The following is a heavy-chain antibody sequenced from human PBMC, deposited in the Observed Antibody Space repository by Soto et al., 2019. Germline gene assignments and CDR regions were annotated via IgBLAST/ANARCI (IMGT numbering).Heavy chain of an antibody. Sequence: QVQLQESGPGLVNPSQTLSLTCTVSGGSISSGGYYWSWIRQHPGKGLEWIGYTFYSGATYYNPSLKSSTITSVDASKNQFALTLTSLTAADTAVYYCARVQPYDYGANTGWRDPWGQGTLVTVSS. D-gene: IGHD4-17*01. J-gene: IGHJ5*02. CDR3: ARVQPYDYGANTGWRDP. CDR2: TFYSGAT. CDR1: GGSISSGGYY. V-gene: IGHV4-31*03.